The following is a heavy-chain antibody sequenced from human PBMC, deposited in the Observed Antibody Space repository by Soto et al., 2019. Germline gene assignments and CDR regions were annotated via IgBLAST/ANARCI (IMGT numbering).Heavy chain of an antibody. CDR1: GYTFSSYA. V-gene: IGHV1-3*01. CDR2: INAGYGNT. Sequence: ASVKVSCKASGYTFSSYAMHWVRQAPGQRLEWMGWINAGYGNTKSSQKFQDRVTISRDTSASTAYMELTSLRSEDTAVYYCARYLHRSGWYNPFDPWGQGTLVTVSS. D-gene: IGHD6-19*01. CDR3: ARYLHRSGWYNPFDP. J-gene: IGHJ5*02.